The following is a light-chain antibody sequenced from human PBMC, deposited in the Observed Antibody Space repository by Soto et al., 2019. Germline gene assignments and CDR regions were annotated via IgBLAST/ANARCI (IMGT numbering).Light chain of an antibody. Sequence: QSALTQPASVSGSPGQSITISCTGTSSDVGSHNLVSWYQQHPGKAPKLIIYDVTERPSGVSNRFSGSKSGNTASLTISGLHAEDGADYYCCSYAFSNTLLFGAGTKLTVL. J-gene: IGLJ2*01. V-gene: IGLV2-23*02. CDR3: CSYAFSNTLL. CDR2: DVT. CDR1: SSDVGSHNL.